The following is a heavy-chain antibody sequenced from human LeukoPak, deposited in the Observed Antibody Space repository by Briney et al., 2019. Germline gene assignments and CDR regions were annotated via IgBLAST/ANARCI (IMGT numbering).Heavy chain of an antibody. V-gene: IGHV4-61*02. CDR1: GGSISSGSYY. D-gene: IGHD5-12*01. J-gene: IGHJ6*03. Sequence: SETLSLTCTVSGGSISSGSYYWSWIRQPAGKGLEWIGRIYTSGSTNYNPSLKSRVTISVDTSKNQFSLKLSSVTAADTAVYYCARERRVATTRRGYMDVWGKGTTVTVSS. CDR2: IYTSGST. CDR3: ARERRVATTRRGYMDV.